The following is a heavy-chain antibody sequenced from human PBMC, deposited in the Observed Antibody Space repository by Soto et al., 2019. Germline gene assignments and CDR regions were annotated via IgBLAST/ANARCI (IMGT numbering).Heavy chain of an antibody. CDR2: IWYDGSNK. CDR3: ARGYSSSRDLGY. Sequence: QVPLVESGGGVVQPGTSLRLSCAASGFSFSSCDIHWVRQAPGKGLEWVAVIWYDGSNKYYADSVKGRFIISRDNSKNTLYLQMNSLRADDTAVYYCARGYSSSRDLGYWGQGTLVTVSS. CDR1: GFSFSSCD. D-gene: IGHD6-13*01. J-gene: IGHJ4*02. V-gene: IGHV3-33*01.